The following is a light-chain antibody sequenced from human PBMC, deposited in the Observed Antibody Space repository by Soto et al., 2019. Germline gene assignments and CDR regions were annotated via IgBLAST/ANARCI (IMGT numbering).Light chain of an antibody. CDR3: QQYNVSPYT. Sequence: EIVLTQSPATLSLSPGDRATLSREASQAVSNSYLAWFQQKPGQAPRLLIYGASARATGILDRFSGSGSGTVYTLTISRRAAEEFAVFYCQQYNVSPYTVHQGTKLEIK. CDR1: QAVSNSY. CDR2: GAS. J-gene: IGKJ2*01. V-gene: IGKV3-20*01.